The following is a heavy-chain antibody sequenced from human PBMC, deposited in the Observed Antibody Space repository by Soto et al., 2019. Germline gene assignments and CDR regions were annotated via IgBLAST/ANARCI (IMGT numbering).Heavy chain of an antibody. J-gene: IGHJ6*03. V-gene: IGHV3-23*01. Sequence: GGSLRLSCAASGFTFSSYAMSWVRQAPGKGLEWVSAISGSGGSTYYADSVKGRFTISRDNSKNTLYLQMNSLRAEDTAVYYCAKDMVNYDFWSGYYYYYYYYMDVWGKGTTDTVSS. CDR1: GFTFSSYA. CDR2: ISGSGGST. CDR3: AKDMVNYDFWSGYYYYYYYYMDV. D-gene: IGHD3-3*01.